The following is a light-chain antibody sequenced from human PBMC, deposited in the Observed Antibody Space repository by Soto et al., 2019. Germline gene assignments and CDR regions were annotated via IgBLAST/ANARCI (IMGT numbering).Light chain of an antibody. CDR2: DVS. CDR3: NSYTSSNTWV. CDR1: SSDVGGYIY. J-gene: IGLJ2*01. V-gene: IGLV2-14*01. Sequence: QSALTQPASVSGSPEQSITISCTGTSSDVGGYIYVTWYQQHPGKAPKLLIYDVSNRPSGVSNRFSGSKSGNTASLTISGLQAEDEADYYCNSYTSSNTWVFGGGTKLTVL.